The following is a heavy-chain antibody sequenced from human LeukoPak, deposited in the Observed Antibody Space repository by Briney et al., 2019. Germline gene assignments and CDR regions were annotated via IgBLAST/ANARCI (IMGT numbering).Heavy chain of an antibody. V-gene: IGHV4-59*01. CDR1: GGSISSYY. D-gene: IGHD6-13*01. Sequence: KSSETLSLTCTVSGGSISSYYWSWIRQPPGKGLEGIGYIYYSGSTNYNPSLKSRVTISVDTSNNQFSLKLSSVTAADTAVYYCARGRSSSWYDAFDIWGRGTMVTVS. CDR3: ARGRSSSWYDAFDI. J-gene: IGHJ3*02. CDR2: IYYSGST.